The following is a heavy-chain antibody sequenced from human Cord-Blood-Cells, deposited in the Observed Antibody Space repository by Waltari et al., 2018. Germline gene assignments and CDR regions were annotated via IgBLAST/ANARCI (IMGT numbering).Heavy chain of an antibody. CDR2: TYYRSKWYN. Sequence: QVQPQQSGPGLVQPSQTLALTCAIYGDRVSSHSAAGNWIRQSPSRGLEWLGRTYYRSKWYNDYAVSVKSRITINPDTSKNQFSLQLNSVTPEDTAVYYCARVIGSYYYYYGMDVWGQGTTVTVSS. CDR3: ARVIGSYYYYYGMDV. D-gene: IGHD1-26*01. CDR1: GDRVSSHSAA. J-gene: IGHJ6*02. V-gene: IGHV6-1*01.